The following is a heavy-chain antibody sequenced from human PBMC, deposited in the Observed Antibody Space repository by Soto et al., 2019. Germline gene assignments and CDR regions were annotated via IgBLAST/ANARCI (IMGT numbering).Heavy chain of an antibody. CDR2: TRDKAKSYPT. CDR3: ARDNAYGDFWYFDL. CDR1: GFTFGEHY. J-gene: IGHJ2*01. V-gene: IGHV3-72*01. Sequence: PGGSLRLSCAASGFTFGEHYMDWVRQAPGKGLEWIGRTRDKAKSYPTQYAASVKGRFTISRDDSKNSLYLQMNSLKTEDTAVYYCARDNAYGDFWYFDLWGRGTLVTVSS. D-gene: IGHD2-21*02.